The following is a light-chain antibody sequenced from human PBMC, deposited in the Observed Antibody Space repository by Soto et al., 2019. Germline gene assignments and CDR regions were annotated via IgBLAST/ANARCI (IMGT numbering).Light chain of an antibody. CDR1: QSVSSN. CDR3: QQYNNWSYT. V-gene: IGKV3-15*01. Sequence: EIVMTQSPATLSVSPGERATLSCRASQSVSSNLAWYQQKLGQAPRLLIYGASTRATGIPARFSGSGSGTEFTLTISSLQSEDFAVYYCQQYNNWSYTFGQGTKLEIK. CDR2: GAS. J-gene: IGKJ2*01.